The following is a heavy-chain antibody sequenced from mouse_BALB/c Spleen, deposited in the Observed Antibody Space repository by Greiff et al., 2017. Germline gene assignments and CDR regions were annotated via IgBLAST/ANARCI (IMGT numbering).Heavy chain of an antibody. CDR1: GFTFSSFG. CDR3: ARMEYGNYVGFAY. V-gene: IGHV5-17*02. J-gene: IGHJ3*01. Sequence: EVKVVESGGGLVQPGGSRKLSCAASGFTFSSFGMHWVRQAPEKGLEWVAYISSGSSTIYYADTVKGRFTISRDNPKNTLFLQMTSLRSEDTAMYYCARMEYGNYVGFAYWGQGTLVTVSA. CDR2: ISSGSSTI. D-gene: IGHD2-10*02.